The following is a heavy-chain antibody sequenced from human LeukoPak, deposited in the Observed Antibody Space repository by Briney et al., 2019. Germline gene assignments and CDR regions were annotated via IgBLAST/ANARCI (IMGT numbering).Heavy chain of an antibody. CDR1: GGTLSSYA. Sequence: ASVKVSCKASGGTLSSYAISWVRQAPGQGLEWMGGIIPIFGTANYAQKFQGRVTITADESTSTAYMELSSLRSEDTAVYYCARLRDYYDSSGYPPFDYWGQGTLVTVSS. D-gene: IGHD3-22*01. V-gene: IGHV1-69*01. J-gene: IGHJ4*02. CDR2: IIPIFGTA. CDR3: ARLRDYYDSSGYPPFDY.